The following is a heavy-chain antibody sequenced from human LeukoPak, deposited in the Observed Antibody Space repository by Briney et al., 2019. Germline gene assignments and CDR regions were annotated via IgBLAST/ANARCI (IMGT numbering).Heavy chain of an antibody. D-gene: IGHD3-10*01. Sequence: GGSLRLSCAASGFTFSSYWMSWVRQAPGKGLEWVANIKQDGSEKYYVDSVKGRFTISRDNAKNSLYLQMNSLRAEDTAVYYCATSAAYYYGSGSYPFDYWGQGTLVTVSS. CDR1: GFTFSSYW. CDR2: IKQDGSEK. J-gene: IGHJ4*02. CDR3: ATSAAYYYGSGSYPFDY. V-gene: IGHV3-7*01.